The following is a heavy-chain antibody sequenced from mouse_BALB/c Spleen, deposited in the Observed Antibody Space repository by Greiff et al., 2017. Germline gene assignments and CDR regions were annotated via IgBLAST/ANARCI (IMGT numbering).Heavy chain of an antibody. CDR3: ARVYGNYGAMDY. D-gene: IGHD2-1*01. CDR2: INSNGGST. V-gene: IGHV5-6-3*01. CDR1: GFTFSSYG. J-gene: IGHJ4*01. Sequence: EVQRVESGGGLVQPGGSLKLSCAASGFTFSSYGMSWVRQTPDKRLELVATINSNGGSTYYPDSVKGRFTISRDNAKNTLYLQMSSLKSEDTAMYYCARVYGNYGAMDYWGQGTSVTVSS.